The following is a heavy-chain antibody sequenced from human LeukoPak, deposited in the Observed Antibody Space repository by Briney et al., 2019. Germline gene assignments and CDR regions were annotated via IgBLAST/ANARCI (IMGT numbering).Heavy chain of an antibody. CDR1: GGTFSSYA. CDR3: ARAPTGGGSGYFTYFDY. Sequence: SVKVSCKASGGTFSSYAISWVRQAPGQGLEWMGGIIPIFGTANYAQKFQGRVTIAADESTSTAYMGLSSLRSEDTAVYYCARAPTGGGSGYFTYFDYWGQGTLVTVSS. D-gene: IGHD3-22*01. CDR2: IIPIFGTA. J-gene: IGHJ4*02. V-gene: IGHV1-69*13.